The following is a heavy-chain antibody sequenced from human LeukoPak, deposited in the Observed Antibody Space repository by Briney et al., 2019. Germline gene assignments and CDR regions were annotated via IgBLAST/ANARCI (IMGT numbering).Heavy chain of an antibody. J-gene: IGHJ4*02. CDR3: ARPKSVGTIDY. V-gene: IGHV4-39*01. Sequence: KSSETLSLTCTVSGGSISSSSYYWGWIRQPPGKGLERIGSIYYSGSTYYNPSLKSRVTISVDTSKNQFSLKLSSVTAADTAVYYCARPKSVGTIDYWGQGTLVTVSS. CDR1: GGSISSSSYY. D-gene: IGHD1-1*01. CDR2: IYYSGST.